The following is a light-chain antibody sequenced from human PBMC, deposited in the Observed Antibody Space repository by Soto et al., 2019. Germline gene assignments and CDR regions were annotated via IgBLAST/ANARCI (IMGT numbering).Light chain of an antibody. J-gene: IGLJ3*02. CDR3: QSYDSSLSVRV. Sequence: QSVLTQPPSVSGAPGQRVTISCTGSNSNIGAGYDVHWYQQLPGTAPKLLIYDNSNRPSGVPDRFSASKSGTSASLAITGLQPEDEADYYCQSYDSSLSVRVFGGGTKLTVL. CDR2: DNS. CDR1: NSNIGAGYD. V-gene: IGLV1-40*01.